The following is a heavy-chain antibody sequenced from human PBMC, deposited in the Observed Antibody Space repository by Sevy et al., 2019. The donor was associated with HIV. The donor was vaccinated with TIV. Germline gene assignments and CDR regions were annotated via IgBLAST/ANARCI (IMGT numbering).Heavy chain of an antibody. Sequence: GGSLRLSCAASGFTFSSYWMHWVRQAPGKGLVWVSRINSDGSSTSYADSVKGRFTISRDNAKNTLYLQMNSLRAEDTAVYYCARDRREQYCGGDCYSLYYYYYGMDVWGQGTTATVSS. J-gene: IGHJ6*02. V-gene: IGHV3-74*01. CDR3: ARDRREQYCGGDCYSLYYYYYGMDV. CDR1: GFTFSSYW. CDR2: INSDGSST. D-gene: IGHD2-21*02.